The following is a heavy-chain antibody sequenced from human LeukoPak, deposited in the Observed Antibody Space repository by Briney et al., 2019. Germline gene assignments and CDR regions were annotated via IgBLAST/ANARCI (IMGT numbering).Heavy chain of an antibody. Sequence: SETLSLTCTVSGGSISSGSYYWSWIRQPAGKGLEWIGRIYTSGSTNYNPSLKSRVTISVDTSKNQFSLKLSSVTAADTAVYYCARGPTLWWSVAFDIWGQGTMVTVSS. CDR2: IYTSGST. V-gene: IGHV4-61*02. J-gene: IGHJ3*02. CDR1: GGSISSGSYY. CDR3: ARGPTLWWSVAFDI. D-gene: IGHD2-21*01.